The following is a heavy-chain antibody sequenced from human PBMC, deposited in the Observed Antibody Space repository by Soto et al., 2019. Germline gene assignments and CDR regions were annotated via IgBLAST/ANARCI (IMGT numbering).Heavy chain of an antibody. J-gene: IGHJ4*02. CDR1: GYTFTSYG. Sequence: QVQLVQSGAEVKKPGASVKVSCKASGYTFTSYGISWVRQAPGQGLEWMGWISAYNGNTNYAQKLQGRVTMTTDTSTSTADMELRSLRSDDTAVYYCAREPPRTLYSYAQDFDYWGQGTLVTVSS. V-gene: IGHV1-18*01. D-gene: IGHD5-18*01. CDR2: ISAYNGNT. CDR3: AREPPRTLYSYAQDFDY.